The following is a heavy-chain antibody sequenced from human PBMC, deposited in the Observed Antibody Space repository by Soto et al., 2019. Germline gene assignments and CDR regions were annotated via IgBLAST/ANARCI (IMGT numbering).Heavy chain of an antibody. D-gene: IGHD3-3*01. CDR1: GYTLTELS. Sequence: ASVKVSCKVSGYTLTELSMHWVRQAPGKGLEWMGGFDPEDGETIYAQKFQGRVTMTEDTSTDTAYMELSSLRSEDTAVYYGATLPAYYDFWSGHPFDYWGQGTLVTVSS. J-gene: IGHJ4*02. CDR3: ATLPAYYDFWSGHPFDY. CDR2: FDPEDGET. V-gene: IGHV1-24*01.